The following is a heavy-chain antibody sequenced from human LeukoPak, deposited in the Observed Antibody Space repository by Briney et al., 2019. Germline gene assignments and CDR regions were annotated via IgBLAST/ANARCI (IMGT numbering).Heavy chain of an antibody. CDR2: IYPSDSDT. CDR3: ARRLTTTGVGFDC. Sequence: GESLKISCKGSGYSFTSYWIGWVRQMPGKGLEWMGIIYPSDSDTRYSPSFQGQVTISADKSISTAYLQWSSLKASDTATYYCARRLTTTGVGFDCWGQGTLVTVSS. J-gene: IGHJ4*02. V-gene: IGHV5-51*01. D-gene: IGHD7-27*01. CDR1: GYSFTSYW.